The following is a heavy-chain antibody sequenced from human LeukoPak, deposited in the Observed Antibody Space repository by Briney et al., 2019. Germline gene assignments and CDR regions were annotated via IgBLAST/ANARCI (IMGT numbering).Heavy chain of an antibody. CDR3: ARRGTSGWYPDAFDI. J-gene: IGHJ3*02. CDR2: IYPGDSDT. V-gene: IGHV5-51*01. CDR1: GYSFTSYW. D-gene: IGHD6-19*01. Sequence: GESLKISCKGSGYSFTSYWIGWVRQMPGEGLEWMGIIYPGDSDTRYSPSFQGQVTISADKSISTAYLQWSSLKASDTAMYYCARRGTSGWYPDAFDIWGQGTMVTVSS.